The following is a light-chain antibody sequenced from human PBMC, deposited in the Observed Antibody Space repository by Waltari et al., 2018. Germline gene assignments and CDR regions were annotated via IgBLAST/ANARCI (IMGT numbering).Light chain of an antibody. CDR1: NSNIGSNV. V-gene: IGLV1-44*01. J-gene: IGLJ2*01. Sequence: QSALTQPPSASGTPGQAVTIFCSGGNSNIGSNVVNWYQQVPGTAPKLLIYSNRYRPSGVPDRFSGSKSGTSASLAISGLQSDDDGDYYCATWDDRLTGVVFGGGTQVTVL. CDR3: ATWDDRLTGVV. CDR2: SNR.